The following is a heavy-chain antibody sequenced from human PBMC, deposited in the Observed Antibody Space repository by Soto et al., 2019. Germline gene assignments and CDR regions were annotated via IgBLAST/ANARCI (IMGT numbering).Heavy chain of an antibody. CDR1: GGSISSYY. CDR2: IYYSGST. Sequence: QVQLQESGPGLVEPSETLSLTCTVSGGSISSYYWSWIRQPPGKGLEWIGYIYYSGSTNYNPSLKSRVTISVDTSKNQFSLKLSSVTAADTAVYYCAGDPIGLNWFDPWGQGTLVTVSS. D-gene: IGHD3-22*01. CDR3: AGDPIGLNWFDP. J-gene: IGHJ5*02. V-gene: IGHV4-59*01.